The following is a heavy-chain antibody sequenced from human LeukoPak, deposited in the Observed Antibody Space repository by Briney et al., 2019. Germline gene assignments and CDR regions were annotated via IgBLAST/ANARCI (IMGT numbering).Heavy chain of an antibody. CDR1: GYTFTSYY. V-gene: IGHV1-46*01. CDR3: ARSGCSGGTCFFDY. J-gene: IGHJ4*02. D-gene: IGHD2-15*01. CDR2: INPSDGST. Sequence: ASVKVSCRASGYTFTSYYMHWVRQAPGQGLEWMGIINPSDGSTNYAQKFQGRVTMTRDMSTSTVYMELSSLRSEDTAVYYCARSGCSGGTCFFDYWGQGTLVTVSS.